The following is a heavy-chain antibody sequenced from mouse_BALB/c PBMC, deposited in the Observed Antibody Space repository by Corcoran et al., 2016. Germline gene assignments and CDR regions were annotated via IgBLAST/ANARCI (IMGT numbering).Heavy chain of an antibody. CDR3: AGITTAPYFDY. CDR2: INPYNDGT. J-gene: IGHJ2*01. CDR1: GYTFTSYV. V-gene: IGHV1S136*01. Sequence: EVQLQQSGPELVKPGASVKMSCKASGYTFTSYVMHWVKQKPGQGLEWIGYINPYNDGTKYNEKFKGKATLTSDKSYSTAYMELSSLTSEDSAVYYCAGITTAPYFDYWGQGTTLTVSS. D-gene: IGHD1-2*01.